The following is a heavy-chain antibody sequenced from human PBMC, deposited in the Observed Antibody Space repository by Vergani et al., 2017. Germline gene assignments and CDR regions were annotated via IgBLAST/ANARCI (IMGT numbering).Heavy chain of an antibody. D-gene: IGHD4-17*01. CDR2: VDPEDGET. Sequence: EVQLVQSGAEVKKPGATMNISCKVSGYTFTDHYMHWVKQAPGKGLEWMGLVDPEDGETIYAEKFKGRVIIAADTSTDTAHLELSSLRSEDTAVYYCATPQTVTTGGMEVWGQGTTVTVSS. CDR1: GYTFTDHY. V-gene: IGHV1-69-2*01. J-gene: IGHJ6*02. CDR3: ATPQTVTTGGMEV.